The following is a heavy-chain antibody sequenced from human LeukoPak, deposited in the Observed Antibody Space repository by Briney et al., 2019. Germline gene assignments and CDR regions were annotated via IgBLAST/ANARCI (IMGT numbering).Heavy chain of an antibody. Sequence: GGSLRLSCAASGFTFSSYAMSWVRQAPGKGLEWVSAISGSGGSTYYADSVKGRFTISRDNSKNTLYLQMNSLRAGDTAVYYCARGGTGYSSGSQGFDYWGQGTLVTVSS. D-gene: IGHD3-22*01. CDR1: GFTFSSYA. CDR3: ARGGTGYSSGSQGFDY. CDR2: ISGSGGST. V-gene: IGHV3-23*01. J-gene: IGHJ4*02.